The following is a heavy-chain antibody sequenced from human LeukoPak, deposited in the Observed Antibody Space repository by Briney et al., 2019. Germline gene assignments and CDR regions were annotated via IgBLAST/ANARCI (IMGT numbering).Heavy chain of an antibody. D-gene: IGHD3-22*01. CDR2: INHSGST. V-gene: IGHV4-34*01. CDR3: ARGGNYYDSSGYNKTFDY. CDR1: GGSFSGYY. Sequence: SETLSLTCAVYGGSFSGYYWSWIRQPPGKGLEWIGEINHSGSTNYNPSLKSRVTISVDTSKNQFSLKLSSVTAADTAVYYCARGGNYYDSSGYNKTFDYWGQGTLVTVSS. J-gene: IGHJ4*02.